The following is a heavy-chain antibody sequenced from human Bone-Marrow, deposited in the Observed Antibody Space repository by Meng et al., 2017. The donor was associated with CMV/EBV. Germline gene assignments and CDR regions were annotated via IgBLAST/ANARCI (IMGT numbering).Heavy chain of an antibody. D-gene: IGHD1-1*01. CDR1: GFTFSNAW. V-gene: IGHV3-15*01. Sequence: GGSLRLSCAASGFTFSNAWMSWVRQAPGKGLEWVGRIKSKTDGGTTDYAAPVKGRFTISRDDSKNTLYLQMNSLKTEDTAVYYCTTDADDFYYYYGMDVWGQGPTVTGYS. J-gene: IGHJ6*01. CDR2: IKSKTDGGTT. CDR3: TTDADDFYYYYGMDV.